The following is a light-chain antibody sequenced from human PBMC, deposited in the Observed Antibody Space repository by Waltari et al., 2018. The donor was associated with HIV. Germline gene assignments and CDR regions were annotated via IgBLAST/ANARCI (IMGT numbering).Light chain of an antibody. CDR1: DTVVSNY. CDR3: HQYGSSPRT. J-gene: IGKJ1*01. Sequence: TQSPGTLSLSPGERATLSCTASDTVVSNYLAWYRQTPGQAPSLLIYAASRRATGIPDRFSASGSGTDFTLTISRLEPEDFAVYYCHQYGSSPRTFGQGTKVEI. CDR2: AAS. V-gene: IGKV3-20*01.